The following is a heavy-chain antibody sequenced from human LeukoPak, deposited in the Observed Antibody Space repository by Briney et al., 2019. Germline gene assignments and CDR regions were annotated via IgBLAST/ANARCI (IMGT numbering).Heavy chain of an antibody. CDR3: ARHCGDYDFWSGYPNWFDP. CDR1: GGSISSSSYY. J-gene: IGHJ5*02. Sequence: SETLSLTCTVSGGSISSSSYYWGWIRQPPGKGLEWIGSIYYSGSTYYNPSLKSRVTISVDTSKNRFSLKLSSVTAADTAVYYCARHCGDYDFWSGYPNWFDPWGQGTLVTVSS. CDR2: IYYSGST. V-gene: IGHV4-39*01. D-gene: IGHD3-3*01.